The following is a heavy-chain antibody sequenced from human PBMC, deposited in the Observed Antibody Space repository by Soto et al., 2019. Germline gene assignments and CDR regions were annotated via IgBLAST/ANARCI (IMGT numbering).Heavy chain of an antibody. CDR1: VFTFSCSA. CDR2: IRSKANSYAT. D-gene: IGHD1-26*01. J-gene: IGHJ3*02. CDR3: TRSYSGHAFDI. Sequence: GGSLRLSCAASVFTFSCSAMHWVRQASGKGLEWVGRIRSKANSYATAYAASVKGRFTISRDDSKNTAYLQMNSLKTEDTAVYYCTRSYSGHAFDIWGQGTMVTVS. V-gene: IGHV3-73*01.